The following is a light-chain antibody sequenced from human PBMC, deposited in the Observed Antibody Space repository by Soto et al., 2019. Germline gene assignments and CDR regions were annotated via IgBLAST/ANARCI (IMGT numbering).Light chain of an antibody. CDR2: SND. V-gene: IGLV1-44*01. J-gene: IGLJ3*02. CDR1: SSTIGRNT. CDR3: AAWDDSLNGQGV. Sequence: QSVLTQPPSASGTPGQRVSISCSGSSSTIGRNTVNWYQQLPGTAPKVLIYSNDQRPSGVPDRFSGSKSGTSASLAISGLQSEDEADYYCAAWDDSLNGQGVFGGGTQLTVL.